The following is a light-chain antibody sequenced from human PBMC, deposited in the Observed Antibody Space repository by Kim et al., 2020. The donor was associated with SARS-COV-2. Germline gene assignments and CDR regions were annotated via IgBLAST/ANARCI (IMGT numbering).Light chain of an antibody. V-gene: IGKV3-11*01. CDR1: QSVRSD. CDR2: DVS. Sequence: LSPGERATLSRRARQSVRSDLEWYQQKPGQAPRLLIYDVSTRATGIPARCSGSGSGADFTLTISSLEPEDFAVYYCQQRSKWPLTFGGGTKVDIK. CDR3: QQRSKWPLT. J-gene: IGKJ4*01.